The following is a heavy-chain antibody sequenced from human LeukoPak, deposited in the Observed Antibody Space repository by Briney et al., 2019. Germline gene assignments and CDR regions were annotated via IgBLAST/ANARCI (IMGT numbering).Heavy chain of an antibody. Sequence: SVKVSCKASGGTFSSYAISWVRQAPGQGLEWMGRVIPIFGIANYAQKFQGRVTITADKSTSTAYMELSSLRSEDTAVYYCAAIVGATNAFDIWGQGTMVTVSS. CDR3: AAIVGATNAFDI. D-gene: IGHD1-26*01. J-gene: IGHJ3*02. CDR1: GGTFSSYA. V-gene: IGHV1-69*04. CDR2: VIPIFGIA.